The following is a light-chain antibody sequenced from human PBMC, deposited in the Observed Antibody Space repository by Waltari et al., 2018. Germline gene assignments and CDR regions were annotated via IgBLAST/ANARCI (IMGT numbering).Light chain of an antibody. Sequence: QSVLTQPPSASGTPGQTVTIPCSGSSPNIGVNTVNWYQQLPGTAPKLLIYTDNLRPSGVPDRFSGSKSGTSASLAISGLQSEDEADYHCQTWDDSLNGVVFGGGTKLTVL. V-gene: IGLV1-44*01. J-gene: IGLJ2*01. CDR2: TDN. CDR1: SPNIGVNT. CDR3: QTWDDSLNGVV.